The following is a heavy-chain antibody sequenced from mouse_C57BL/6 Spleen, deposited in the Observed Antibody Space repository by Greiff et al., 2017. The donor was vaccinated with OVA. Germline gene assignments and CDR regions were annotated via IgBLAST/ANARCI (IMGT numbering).Heavy chain of an antibody. J-gene: IGHJ1*03. CDR2: INPNNGGT. Sequence: EVQLQQSGPELVKPGASVKISCKASGYTFTDYYMNWVKQSHGKSLEWIGDINPNNGGTSYNQKFKGKATLTVDKSSSTAYMELRSLTSEDSAVYYCASQGGGLADYYGSSYVDWYFDVWGTGTTVTVSS. D-gene: IGHD1-1*01. CDR1: GYTFTDYY. CDR3: ASQGGGLADYYGSSYVDWYFDV. V-gene: IGHV1-26*01.